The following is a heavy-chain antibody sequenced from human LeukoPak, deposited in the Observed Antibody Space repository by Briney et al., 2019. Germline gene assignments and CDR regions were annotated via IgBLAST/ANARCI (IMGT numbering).Heavy chain of an antibody. CDR3: ARERDSSSWYWFDP. D-gene: IGHD6-13*01. CDR1: GGSFSGYY. Sequence: SETLSLTCAVYGGSFSGYYWSWIRQPPGKGLEWIGEINHSGSTNYNPSLKSRVTISADTSKNQFSLKLSSVTAADTAVYYCARERDSSSWYWFDPWGQGTLVTVSS. V-gene: IGHV4-34*01. CDR2: INHSGST. J-gene: IGHJ5*02.